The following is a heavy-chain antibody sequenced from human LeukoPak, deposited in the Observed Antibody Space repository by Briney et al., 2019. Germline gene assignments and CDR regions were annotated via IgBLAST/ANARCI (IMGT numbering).Heavy chain of an antibody. V-gene: IGHV1-2*06. CDR2: INPNSGGT. CDR1: GYTFTGYY. J-gene: IGHJ5*02. Sequence: ASVKVSCKTSGYTFTGYYMHWVRQAPGQGLEWMGRINPNSGGTNYAQKFQGRVTMTRDTSISTAYMELSRLRSDDTAVYYCAREVITIFGVVINAVVNDPWGQGTLVTVSS. D-gene: IGHD3-3*01. CDR3: AREVITIFGVVINAVVNDP.